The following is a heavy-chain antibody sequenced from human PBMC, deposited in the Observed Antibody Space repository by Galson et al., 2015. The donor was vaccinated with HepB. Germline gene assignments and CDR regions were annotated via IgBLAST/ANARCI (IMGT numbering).Heavy chain of an antibody. CDR1: GYTFIGYY. Sequence: SVKVSCKASGYTFIGYYIHWVRQAPGQGLEWMGRINPDSGGTNYAQKFQGRVTMTRDTSISTAYMELSRLRSDDTAVYYCARDSLVRPIFRSARPYMDVWGKGTTVTVSS. CDR3: ARDSLVRPIFRSARPYMDV. V-gene: IGHV1-2*06. CDR2: INPDSGGT. J-gene: IGHJ6*03.